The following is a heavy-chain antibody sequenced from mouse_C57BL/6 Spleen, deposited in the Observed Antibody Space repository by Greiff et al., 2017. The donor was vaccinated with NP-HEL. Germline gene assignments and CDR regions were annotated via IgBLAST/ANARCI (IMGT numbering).Heavy chain of an antibody. Sequence: QVQLQQSGPELVKPGASVKISCKASGYAFSSSWMNWVKQRPGKGLEWIGRIYPGDGDTNYNGKFKGKATLTADKSSSTAYMQLSSLTSEDSAVYFCAGNYGGGYWYFDVWGTGTTVTVSS. D-gene: IGHD2-1*01. V-gene: IGHV1-82*01. CDR1: GYAFSSSW. CDR3: AGNYGGGYWYFDV. J-gene: IGHJ1*03. CDR2: IYPGDGDT.